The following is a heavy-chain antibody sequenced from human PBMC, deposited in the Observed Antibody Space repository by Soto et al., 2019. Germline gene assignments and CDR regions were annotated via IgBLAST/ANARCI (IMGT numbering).Heavy chain of an antibody. CDR1: GYTFTSYG. J-gene: IGHJ4*02. CDR2: ISAYNGNT. CDR3: ARAANRASYGDYDY. V-gene: IGHV1-18*01. D-gene: IGHD4-17*01. Sequence: ASVKVSCKASGYTFTSYGISWVRQAPGQGLEWMGWISAYNGNTNYAQKLQGRVTMTTDTSTSTAYMELRSLRSDDTAVYYCARAANRASYGDYDYWGQGTLVTVSS.